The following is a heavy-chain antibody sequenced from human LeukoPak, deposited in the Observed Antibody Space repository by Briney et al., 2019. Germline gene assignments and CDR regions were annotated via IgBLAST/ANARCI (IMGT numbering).Heavy chain of an antibody. D-gene: IGHD5-18*01. J-gene: IGHJ4*02. CDR3: ATDSSSRIQLWTPLKY. V-gene: IGHV3-33*05. CDR1: GFTFSSYG. Sequence: PGRSLRLSCAASGFTFSSYGMHWVRQAPGKGLEWVAVISSDGSNKFYVDSVKGRFTISRDNPKNTLYLQMNSLRPEDTAVYYCATDSSSRIQLWTPLKYWGQGTLVTVSS. CDR2: ISSDGSNK.